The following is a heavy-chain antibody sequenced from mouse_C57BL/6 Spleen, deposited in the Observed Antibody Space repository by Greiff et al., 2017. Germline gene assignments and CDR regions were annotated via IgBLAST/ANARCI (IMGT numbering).Heavy chain of an antibody. V-gene: IGHV1-26*01. CDR2: INPNNGGT. D-gene: IGHD2-12*01. CDR1: GYTFTDYY. Sequence: EVQLQQSGPELVKPGASVKISCKASGYTFTDYYMNWVKQSHGKSLEWIGDINPNNGGTSYNQKFKGKATLTVDKSSSTAYMELRSLTSEGSAVYYCMGTDDVDYWGQGTTLTVSS. CDR3: MGTDDVDY. J-gene: IGHJ2*01.